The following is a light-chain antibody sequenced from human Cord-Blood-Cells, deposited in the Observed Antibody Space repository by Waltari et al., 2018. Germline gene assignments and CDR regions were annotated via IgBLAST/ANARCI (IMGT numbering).Light chain of an antibody. CDR1: QGISCY. J-gene: IGKJ2*01. CDR3: QQYYSYPYT. V-gene: IGKV1-8*01. CDR2: AAS. Sequence: AIRMTQSPSSFSASSGARVTITCRSSQGISCYLAWYQQKPGKAPKLLIYAASTLQSGVPSRFSGSGSGTDFTLTISCLQSEDFATYYCQQYYSYPYTFGQGTKLEIK.